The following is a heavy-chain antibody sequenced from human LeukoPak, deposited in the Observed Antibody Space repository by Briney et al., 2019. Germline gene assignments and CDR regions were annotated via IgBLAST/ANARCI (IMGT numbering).Heavy chain of an antibody. CDR2: IYHSGST. J-gene: IGHJ6*03. Sequence: SETLSLTCTVSGYSISSGYYWGWIRQPPGKGLEWIGSIYHSGSTYYNPSLKSRVTISVDTSKNQFSLKLSSVTAADTAVYHCARDRGMAWRNYYYYMDVWGKGTTVTISS. D-gene: IGHD1-1*01. V-gene: IGHV4-38-2*02. CDR1: GYSISSGYY. CDR3: ARDRGMAWRNYYYYMDV.